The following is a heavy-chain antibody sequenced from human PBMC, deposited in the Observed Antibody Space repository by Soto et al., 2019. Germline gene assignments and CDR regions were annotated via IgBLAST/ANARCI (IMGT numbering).Heavy chain of an antibody. CDR1: GFTFSSYW. CDR2: INSKTDGGTT. D-gene: IGHD4-17*01. J-gene: IGHJ3*02. CDR3: TTGLLRSGGAFDI. Sequence: PGGSLRLSCAASGFTFSSYWMSWVRQAPGKGLEWVGRINSKTDGGTTDYAAPVKGRFTISRDDSKNTLYLQMNSLKTEDTAVYYCTTGLLRSGGAFDIWGQGTMVTVSS. V-gene: IGHV3-15*01.